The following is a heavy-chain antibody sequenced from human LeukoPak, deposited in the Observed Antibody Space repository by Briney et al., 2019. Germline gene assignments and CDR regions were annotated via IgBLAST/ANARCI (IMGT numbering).Heavy chain of an antibody. CDR1: GYTFTSYY. V-gene: IGHV1-46*01. CDR3: ARAGGGDGYKYVY. D-gene: IGHD3-16*01. J-gene: IGHJ4*02. CDR2: INPSGGTT. Sequence: ASVEVSCKASGYTFTSYYMHWVRQAPGQGLEWMGIINPSGGTTTYAQKFQGRVTMTRDTSTSTVHMELSSLRSEDTAVYYCARAGGGDGYKYVYWGQGTLVTVSS.